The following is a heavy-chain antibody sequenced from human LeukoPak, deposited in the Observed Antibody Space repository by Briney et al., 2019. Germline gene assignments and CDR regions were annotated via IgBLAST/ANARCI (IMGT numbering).Heavy chain of an antibody. D-gene: IGHD3-22*01. Sequence: GGSLRLSCATSGFPFSSYGMYWVRQTPDKGLQWVAYLRKDATYSNYADSVRGRFTISRDNSKNTLDLQMNSLRAEDTAVYYCARDVRIVYYDRSPDYWGQGTLVTVSS. CDR2: LRKDATYS. V-gene: IGHV3-30*02. CDR3: ARDVRIVYYDRSPDY. J-gene: IGHJ4*02. CDR1: GFPFSSYG.